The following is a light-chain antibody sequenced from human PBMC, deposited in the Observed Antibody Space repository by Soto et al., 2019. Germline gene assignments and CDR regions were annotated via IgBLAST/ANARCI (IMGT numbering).Light chain of an antibody. J-gene: IGKJ3*01. CDR2: DAS. Sequence: DIQMTQSPSSLSASVGDRVTITCQASQDIRNYLNWYQQKXGKAPKXXIYDASNLETGVPSRFSGSGSGTDFTFTISSLQPEDIATYYCQQYDNPWGTFGPGTKVDIK. V-gene: IGKV1-33*01. CDR1: QDIRNY. CDR3: QQYDNPWGT.